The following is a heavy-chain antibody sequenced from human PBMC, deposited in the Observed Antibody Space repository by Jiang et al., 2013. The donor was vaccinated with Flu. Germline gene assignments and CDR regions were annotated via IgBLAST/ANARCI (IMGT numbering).Heavy chain of an antibody. J-gene: IGHJ4*02. CDR2: SIILGPP. D-gene: IGHD6-19*01. CDR3: ARLGQWHIYYFDF. CDR1: GGSISSSTYY. Sequence: VSGGSISSSTYYWGWIRQPPGRGWSGLGVSIILGPPTTTRPSRVESPCPTDMSKNQFSLNLTSVTAADTAVYFCARLGQWHIYYFDFWGQGALVTVSS. V-gene: IGHV4-39*01.